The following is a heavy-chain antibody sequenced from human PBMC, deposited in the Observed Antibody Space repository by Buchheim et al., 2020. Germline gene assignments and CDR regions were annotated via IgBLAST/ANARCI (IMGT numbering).Heavy chain of an antibody. Sequence: QVQLVQSGAEVKKPGASVKVSCKASGYTFTSYYMHWVRQAPGQGLEWMGIINPSGGRTSYAQKFQGRVTMTRDTSTRTVYMELSSLRSEDTAVYYCARDYCSGGSCRGINWYFDLWGRGTL. CDR1: GYTFTSYY. V-gene: IGHV1-46*01. CDR3: ARDYCSGGSCRGINWYFDL. D-gene: IGHD2-15*01. J-gene: IGHJ2*01. CDR2: INPSGGRT.